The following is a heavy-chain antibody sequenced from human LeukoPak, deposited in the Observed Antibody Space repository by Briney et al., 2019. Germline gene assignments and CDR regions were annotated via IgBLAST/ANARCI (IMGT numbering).Heavy chain of an antibody. V-gene: IGHV4-59*01. CDR1: GGSISSYY. Sequence: KPSETLSLTCTVSGGSISSYYWSWIRQPPGKGLEWIGYIYYSGSTNYNPSLKSRVTISVDTSKNQFSLKLSSVTAADTAVYCCARDIDSSGYSYWYFDLWGRGTLVTVSS. CDR3: ARDIDSSGYSYWYFDL. D-gene: IGHD3-22*01. J-gene: IGHJ2*01. CDR2: IYYSGST.